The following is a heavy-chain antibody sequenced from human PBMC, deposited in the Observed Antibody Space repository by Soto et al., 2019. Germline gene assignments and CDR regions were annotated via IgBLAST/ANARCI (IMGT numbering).Heavy chain of an antibody. J-gene: IGHJ4*02. CDR1: GYTFTDYF. CDR2: INTNSGGT. CDR3: ARVCLLVRGIRVNYFAY. V-gene: IGHV1-2*02. Sequence: QVQLVQSGAEVRKPGASVKVSCKASGYTFTDYFLHWVRQAPGQGLEWMGWINTNSGGTTYAQKVQGRVTMTRDTSITTAYMEVNRLQSDDTAVYYCARVCLLVRGIRVNYFAYWGQGTLVTASS. D-gene: IGHD3-10*01.